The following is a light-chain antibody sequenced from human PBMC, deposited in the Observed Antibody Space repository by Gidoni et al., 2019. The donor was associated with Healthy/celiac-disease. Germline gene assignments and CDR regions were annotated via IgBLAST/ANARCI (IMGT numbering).Light chain of an antibody. CDR3: QQRSNWPPTDT. J-gene: IGKJ5*01. Sequence: EIVLTQSPATLSLSPGERATLSCRASQSVSSYLAWYQQKPGQAPRLLIDDASNRATGIPARFSGSGSGTDFTLTISSLEPEDFVVYYCQQRSNWPPTDTFGQGTRLEIK. CDR1: QSVSSY. CDR2: DAS. V-gene: IGKV3-11*01.